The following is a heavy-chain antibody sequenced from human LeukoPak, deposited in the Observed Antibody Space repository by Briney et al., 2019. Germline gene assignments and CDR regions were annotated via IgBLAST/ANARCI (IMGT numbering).Heavy chain of an antibody. CDR1: GFTFSSYA. V-gene: IGHV3-23*01. J-gene: IGHJ6*03. CDR2: ISGSGGST. CDR3: AKAPTTEVLYYYYMDV. D-gene: IGHD4-17*01. Sequence: PGGSLRLSCAASGFTFSSYAMSWVRQAPGKGLEWVSAISGSGGSTYYADSVKGRFIISRDNSKNTLYLQMNSLRAEDTAVYYCAKAPTTEVLYYYYMDVWGKGTTVTVSS.